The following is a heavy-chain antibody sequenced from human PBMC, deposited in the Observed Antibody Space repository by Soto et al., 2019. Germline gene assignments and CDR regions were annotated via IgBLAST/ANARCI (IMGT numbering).Heavy chain of an antibody. D-gene: IGHD1-26*01. CDR1: GGSISSYY. CDR3: ARGDGSVTAGYYYYGMDV. CDR2: IYYSGST. J-gene: IGHJ6*02. Sequence: ETLSLTCTVSGGSISSYYWSWIRQPPGKGLEWIAYIYYSGSTNYNPSLKSRVTISVDTSKNQFSLKLSSVTAADTAVYYCARGDGSVTAGYYYYGMDVWGQGTTVTVYS. V-gene: IGHV4-59*01.